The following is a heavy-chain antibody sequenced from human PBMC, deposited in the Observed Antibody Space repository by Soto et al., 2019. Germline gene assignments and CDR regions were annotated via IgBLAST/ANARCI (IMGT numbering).Heavy chain of an antibody. Sequence: QVHLVQSGAEVKKPGASVKISCKASGYTFTLYAMHWVRQAPGQRLEWMGWINAANGNTKSSQKFQGRVTFTRDTSASTGYMELSTLNSADTAVYYCAKDGGHGARMHICGMDVWGQGTTVTVSS. J-gene: IGHJ6*02. V-gene: IGHV1-3*01. D-gene: IGHD2-21*01. CDR3: AKDGGHGARMHICGMDV. CDR1: GYTFTLYA. CDR2: INAANGNT.